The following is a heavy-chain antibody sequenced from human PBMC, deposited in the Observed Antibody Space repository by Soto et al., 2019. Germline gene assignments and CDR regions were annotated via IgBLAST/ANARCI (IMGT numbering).Heavy chain of an antibody. CDR1: GYSFTSYW. J-gene: IGHJ4*02. Sequence: GESLKISCKGSGYSFTSYWIGWVRQMPGKGLEWMGIIYPGNSDTRYSPSFQGQVTISADKSISTAYLQWSSLKASDTAMYYCARSADYYDSSGLTSYYFDYWGQGTLVTVSS. CDR2: IYPGNSDT. CDR3: ARSADYYDSSGLTSYYFDY. D-gene: IGHD3-22*01. V-gene: IGHV5-51*01.